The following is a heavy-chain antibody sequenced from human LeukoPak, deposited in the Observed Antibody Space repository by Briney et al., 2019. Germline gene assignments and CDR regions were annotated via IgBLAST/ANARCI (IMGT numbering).Heavy chain of an antibody. CDR2: IRYDGSNK. CDR3: AKDVDIVATRPFDY. D-gene: IGHD5-12*01. J-gene: IGHJ4*02. CDR1: GFTFSSYG. Sequence: PGGSLRLSCAASGFTFSSYGMHWVRQAPGKGLEWVAFIRYDGSNKYYADSVKGRFTISRDNSKNTLYLQMNSLRAEDTVVYYCAKDVDIVATRPFDYWGQGTLVTVSS. V-gene: IGHV3-30*02.